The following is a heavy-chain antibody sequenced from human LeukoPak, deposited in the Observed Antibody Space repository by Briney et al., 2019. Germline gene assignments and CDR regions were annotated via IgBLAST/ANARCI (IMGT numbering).Heavy chain of an antibody. D-gene: IGHD6-19*01. CDR2: ISGSGGST. V-gene: IGHV3-23*01. CDR1: GFTFSSYA. J-gene: IGHJ4*02. CDR3: AKEPGYSSGWYGVDY. Sequence: GGSLRLSCAASGFTFSSYAMSWVRQAPGKGLEWVSAISGSGGSTYYADSVKGRFTISRDNSKNTLHLQMNSLRAEDTAVYYCAKEPGYSSGWYGVDYWGQGTLVTVSS.